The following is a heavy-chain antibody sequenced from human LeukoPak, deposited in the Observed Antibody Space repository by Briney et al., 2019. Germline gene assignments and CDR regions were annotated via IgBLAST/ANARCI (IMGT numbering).Heavy chain of an antibody. CDR3: SRESGAFCPFGY. V-gene: IGHV4-59*12. D-gene: IGHD1-26*01. J-gene: IGHJ4*02. CDR1: GGSISSYH. Sequence: SETLSLTCTVSGGSISSYHWSWIRQPPGKGLQWIGFIYSSGSTNYNPSLNGRVTMSLDVSRNQLSLTLTSVTAADTAIYYCSRESGAFCPFGYWGQGTLVIVPP. CDR2: IYSSGST.